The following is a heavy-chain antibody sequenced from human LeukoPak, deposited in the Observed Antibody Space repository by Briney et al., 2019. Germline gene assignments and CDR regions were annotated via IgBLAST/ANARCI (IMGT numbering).Heavy chain of an antibody. CDR1: GGSFSSGSYY. Sequence: SETLSLTCTVSGGSFSSGSYYWSWIRQPPGKGLEWIGYVYYSGSTNYNPSLKSRVTISVDTSKNQFSLKLSSVTAADTAVYYCARVAGEDDNWFDPWGQGTLVTVSS. CDR3: ARVAGEDDNWFDP. D-gene: IGHD2-21*01. V-gene: IGHV4-61*01. CDR2: VYYSGST. J-gene: IGHJ5*02.